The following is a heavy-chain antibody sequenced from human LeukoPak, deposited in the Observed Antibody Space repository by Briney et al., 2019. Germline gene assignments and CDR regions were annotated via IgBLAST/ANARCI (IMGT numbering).Heavy chain of an antibody. CDR3: ARGSQGLDY. CDR1: GFTFSSYA. V-gene: IGHV3-30*04. J-gene: IGHJ4*02. Sequence: GRSLRLSCAASGFTFSSYAMHWVRQAPGKGLEWVAVISYDGSNKYYADSVKGRFTISRDNSKTTLYLQMNSLRVEDTAVYYCARGSQGLDYWGQGTLVTVSS. CDR2: ISYDGSNK.